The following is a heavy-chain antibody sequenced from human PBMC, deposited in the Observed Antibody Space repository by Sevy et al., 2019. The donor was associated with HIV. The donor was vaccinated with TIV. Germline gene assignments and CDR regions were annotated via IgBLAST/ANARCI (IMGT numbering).Heavy chain of an antibody. CDR3: AKGAGQWLGDAFDV. CDR1: GFTFDDYA. CDR2: LSWNSGTI. V-gene: IGHV3-9*01. D-gene: IGHD6-19*01. Sequence: GGSLRLSCAASGFTFDDYAIHWVRQAPGKGLEWVSGLSWNSGTIDYASSVKGRFTISRDNAKKSLYLQMNSLRAEDTALYYCAKGAGQWLGDAFDVWGQGTMVTVSS. J-gene: IGHJ3*01.